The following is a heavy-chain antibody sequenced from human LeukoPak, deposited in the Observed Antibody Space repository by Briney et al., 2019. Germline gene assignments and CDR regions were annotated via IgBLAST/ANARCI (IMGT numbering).Heavy chain of an antibody. D-gene: IGHD7-27*01. V-gene: IGHV3-30*02. CDR3: IADPLWGSSFDH. CDR2: IRYDGSNK. Sequence: GGSLRLSCAASGFTFSSYGMHWVRQAPGKGLEWVAFIRYDGSNKYYADSVKGRFTISRDNSKNTLYLQMNSLKTEDTAVYYCIADPLWGSSFDHWGQGTLVTVSS. CDR1: GFTFSSYG. J-gene: IGHJ4*02.